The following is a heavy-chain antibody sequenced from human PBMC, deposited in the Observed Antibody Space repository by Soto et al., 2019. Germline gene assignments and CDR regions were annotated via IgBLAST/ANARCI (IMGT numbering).Heavy chain of an antibody. CDR2: INPSSGST. J-gene: IGHJ4*02. D-gene: IGHD3-22*01. Sequence: ASVKVSCKASGNTFTSYYMHWVRQAPGQGLEWMGIINPSSGSTSHAQKFQGRVTMTRDTSTSTVYMELSSLRSEDTAVYYCARDPSSGSGYYYFDYWGQGTLVTVSS. CDR1: GNTFTSYY. V-gene: IGHV1-46*01. CDR3: ARDPSSGSGYYYFDY.